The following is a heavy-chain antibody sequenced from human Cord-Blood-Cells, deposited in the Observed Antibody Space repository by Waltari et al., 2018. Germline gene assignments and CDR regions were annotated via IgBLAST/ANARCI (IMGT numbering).Heavy chain of an antibody. CDR3: ARDLTGAELLRYFDL. D-gene: IGHD7-27*01. Sequence: QVQLVQSGAEVKKPGSSVKVSCKASGGTFSSYAISWVRPAPGQGLEWMGGIIPIFGTANYAQKFQGRVTITAEKSTSTAYMELSSLRSEDTAVYYCARDLTGAELLRYFDLWGRGTLVTVSS. CDR1: GGTFSSYA. J-gene: IGHJ2*01. V-gene: IGHV1-69*06. CDR2: IIPIFGTA.